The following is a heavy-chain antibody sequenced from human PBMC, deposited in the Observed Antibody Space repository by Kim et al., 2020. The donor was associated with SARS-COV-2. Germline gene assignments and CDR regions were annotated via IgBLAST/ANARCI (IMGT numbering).Heavy chain of an antibody. CDR1: GFTFSDSN. CDR2: IRSKANAYAT. Sequence: GGSLRLSCAASGFTFSDSNIHWVRQTSGKGLEWVALIRSKANAYATSYAASVRGRFIISRDESKNTAYLQMNSLKTEDTALYYCTRSGLDVWGQGTTVTVSS. J-gene: IGHJ6*02. V-gene: IGHV3-73*01. CDR3: TRSGLDV.